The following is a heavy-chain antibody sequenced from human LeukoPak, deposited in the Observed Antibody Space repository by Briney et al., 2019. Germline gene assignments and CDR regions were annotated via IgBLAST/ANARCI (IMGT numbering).Heavy chain of an antibody. V-gene: IGHV3-48*01. D-gene: IGHD3-3*01. CDR3: ARDGSFWRGYPYYYDY. CDR2: ISSSSGTI. CDR1: GFTFSSYS. Sequence: GGSLRLSCAASGFTFSSYSMNWVRQAPGKGLEWVSYISSSSGTIYYADSVKGRFTISRDNSKNTLYLQVNSLRAEDTAVYYCARDGSFWRGYPYYYDYWGQGTLVTVSS. J-gene: IGHJ4*02.